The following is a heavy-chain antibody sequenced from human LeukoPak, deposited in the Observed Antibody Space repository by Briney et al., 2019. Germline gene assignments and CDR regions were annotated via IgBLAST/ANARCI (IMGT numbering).Heavy chain of an antibody. J-gene: IGHJ5*02. D-gene: IGHD2-15*01. CDR1: GFTVSSNY. CDR2: IYSGGST. V-gene: IGHV3-53*01. CDR3: ARVYCSGGSCHLNWFDP. Sequence: PGGSLRLSCAASGFTVSSNYMSWVRQAPGKGLEWVSVIYSGGSTYYADSVKGRFTISRDNSKNTLYLQMNSLRAEDTAVYYCARVYCSGGSCHLNWFDPWGQGTLVTVSS.